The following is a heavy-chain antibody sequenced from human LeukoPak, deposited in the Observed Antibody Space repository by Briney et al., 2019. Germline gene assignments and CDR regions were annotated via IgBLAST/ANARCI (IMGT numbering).Heavy chain of an antibody. J-gene: IGHJ3*02. D-gene: IGHD3-10*01. V-gene: IGHV3-23*01. Sequence: GGSLRLSCAASGFTFSSFPMSWVRQAPGKGLEWVSVISGGGVSTYYADSVKGRFTISRDNAKDSLYLQMNSLRAEDTAVYYCARVSLSAFDIWGQGTMVTVSS. CDR2: ISGGGVST. CDR1: GFTFSSFP. CDR3: ARVSLSAFDI.